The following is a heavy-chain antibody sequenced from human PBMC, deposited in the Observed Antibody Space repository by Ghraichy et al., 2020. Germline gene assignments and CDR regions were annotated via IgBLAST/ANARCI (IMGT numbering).Heavy chain of an antibody. J-gene: IGHJ6*02. CDR1: GFTFSGYS. Sequence: GSLSLSCVGSGFTFSGYSLNWVRQSPGKGLEWVSYITSSGRTISYADSVKGRFTISRDNAQNSLYLQMNSLRDEDTAVYYCARGSRVVRFYYYDGMDVWGQGTTVTVSS. CDR3: ARGSRVVRFYYYDGMDV. D-gene: IGHD2-21*01. CDR2: ITSSGRTI. V-gene: IGHV3-48*02.